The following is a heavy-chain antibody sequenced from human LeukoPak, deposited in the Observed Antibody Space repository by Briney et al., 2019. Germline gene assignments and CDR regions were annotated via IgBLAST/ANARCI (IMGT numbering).Heavy chain of an antibody. D-gene: IGHD4-17*01. V-gene: IGHV4-31*03. CDR2: IYYSGST. J-gene: IGHJ6*02. CDR1: GGSISSGGYY. CDR3: ARDRVGDYYGMDV. Sequence: SETLSLTCTVSGGSISSGGYYWSWIRQHPGKGLEWIGYIYYSGSTYYNPSLKSRVTISVDTSKNQFSLKLSSVTAADTAVYYCARDRVGDYYGMDVWGQGTTVTVSS.